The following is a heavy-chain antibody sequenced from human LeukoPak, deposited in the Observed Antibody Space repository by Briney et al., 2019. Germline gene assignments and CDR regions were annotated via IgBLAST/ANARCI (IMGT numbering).Heavy chain of an antibody. CDR2: IYSGGTT. D-gene: IGHD6-19*01. J-gene: IGHJ4*02. CDR3: ARDSPYSTGWSYFDY. CDR1: GFTVGSNY. V-gene: IGHV3-53*01. Sequence: GGSLRLSCAASGFTVGSNYMSWVRQAPGKGLEWVSVIYSGGTTNYADSVKGRFIISRDNSKNTLYLQMNSLRAEDTAVYYCARDSPYSTGWSYFDYWGQGTLVTVSS.